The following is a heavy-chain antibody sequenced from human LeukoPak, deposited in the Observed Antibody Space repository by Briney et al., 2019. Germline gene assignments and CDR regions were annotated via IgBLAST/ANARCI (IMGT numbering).Heavy chain of an antibody. Sequence: ASVKVSCKSSGYTFTSYGIRWVRPAPGQGLEWVGWISAYNGNTNYAQKLQGRVTMTTDTSTSTAYMELRSLRSDDTAVYYCASPYSSGRYYYYYGMDVWGQGTTVTVSS. CDR1: GYTFTSYG. CDR2: ISAYNGNT. CDR3: ASPYSSGRYYYYYGMDV. J-gene: IGHJ6*02. V-gene: IGHV1-18*01. D-gene: IGHD6-19*01.